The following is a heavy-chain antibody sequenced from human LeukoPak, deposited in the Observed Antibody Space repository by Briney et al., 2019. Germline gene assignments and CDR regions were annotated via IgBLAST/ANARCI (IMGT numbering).Heavy chain of an antibody. Sequence: ASVKVSCKASGYTFTGYYMHWVRQAPGQGLEWTGRINPNSGGTNYAQKFQGRVTVTRDTSISTAYMELSRLRSDDTAVYYCARVDIVVVPAARGIAAAGSAFDIWGQGTLVTVSS. CDR2: INPNSGGT. J-gene: IGHJ4*02. CDR3: ARVDIVVVPAARGIAAAGSAFDI. CDR1: GYTFTGYY. D-gene: IGHD2-2*03. V-gene: IGHV1-2*06.